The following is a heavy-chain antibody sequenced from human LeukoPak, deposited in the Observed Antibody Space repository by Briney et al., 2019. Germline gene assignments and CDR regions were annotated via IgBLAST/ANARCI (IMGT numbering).Heavy chain of an antibody. CDR3: AKDRRYGVVPAAMGAFDI. J-gene: IGHJ3*02. CDR2: ISYDGSNK. CDR1: GFTFSSYG. Sequence: GRSLRLSCAASGFTFSSYGMHWVRQAPGKGLGWVAVISYDGSNKYYADSVKGRFTISRDNSKNTLYLQMNSLRAEDTAVYYCAKDRRYGVVPAAMGAFDIWGQGTMVTVSS. V-gene: IGHV3-30*18. D-gene: IGHD2-2*01.